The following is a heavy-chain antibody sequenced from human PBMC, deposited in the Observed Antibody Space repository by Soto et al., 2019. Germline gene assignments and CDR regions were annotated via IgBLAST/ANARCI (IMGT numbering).Heavy chain of an antibody. CDR3: ARGHSSSWYRGGFDY. Sequence: ASVKVSCKASGGTFSSYAISWVRQAPGQGLEWMGGTIPIFGTANYAQKFQGRVTITADESTSTAYMELSSLRSEDTAVYYCARGHSSSWYRGGFDYWGQGTLVTVSS. D-gene: IGHD6-13*01. CDR2: TIPIFGTA. J-gene: IGHJ4*02. CDR1: GGTFSSYA. V-gene: IGHV1-69*13.